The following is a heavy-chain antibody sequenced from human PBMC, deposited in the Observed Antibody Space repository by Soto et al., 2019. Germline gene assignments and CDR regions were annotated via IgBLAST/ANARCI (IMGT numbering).Heavy chain of an antibody. CDR3: ASVSYDILTGYYSPPGY. D-gene: IGHD3-9*01. CDR1: GFTFSSYA. Sequence: EVQLLESGGGLVQPGGSLRLSCAASGFTFSSYAMSWVRRAPGKGLEWVSAISGSGGSTYYADSVKGRFTISRDNSKNTLYLQMNSLRAEDTAVYYCASVSYDILTGYYSPPGYWGQGTLVTVSS. V-gene: IGHV3-23*01. J-gene: IGHJ4*02. CDR2: ISGSGGST.